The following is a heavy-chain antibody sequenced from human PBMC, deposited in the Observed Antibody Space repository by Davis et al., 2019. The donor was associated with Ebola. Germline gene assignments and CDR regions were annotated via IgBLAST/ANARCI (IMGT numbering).Heavy chain of an antibody. CDR1: GGSILIDNYY. Sequence: PSETLSLTCTVSGGSILIDNYYWGWVRQPPGKGLEWIGTIKYDGGSYSNPSLKSRVSMSIDTSQNQFSLNLHSVTAADTAVYYCTPWMGDITAYYFDYWGQGTLVTVSS. CDR2: IKYDGGS. J-gene: IGHJ4*02. CDR3: TPWMGDITAYYFDY. D-gene: IGHD1-26*01. V-gene: IGHV4-39*07.